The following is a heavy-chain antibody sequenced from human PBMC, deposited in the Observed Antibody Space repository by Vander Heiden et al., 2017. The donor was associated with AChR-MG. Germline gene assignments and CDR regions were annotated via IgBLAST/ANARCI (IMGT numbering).Heavy chain of an antibody. J-gene: IGHJ4*02. CDR3: ARGSYCGGGDCYSPPNPNFDY. D-gene: IGHD2-21*02. CDR2: ISAYNGNT. Sequence: QVQLVQSGAEVKKPGASVTVSCKASGYTFPSYGLSSVRQARGQGLEWMGWISAYNGNTSNEQKPQGRGTMTTDTATSTAYMELRSLRSDDTAVYYCARGSYCGGGDCYSPPNPNFDYWGQGTLVTVSS. V-gene: IGHV1-18*01. CDR1: GYTFPSYG.